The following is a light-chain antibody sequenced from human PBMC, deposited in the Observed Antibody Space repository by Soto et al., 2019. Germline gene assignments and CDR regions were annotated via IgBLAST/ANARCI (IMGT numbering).Light chain of an antibody. CDR1: SSDFGGNNF. Sequence: QSALTQPRSVSGSPGQSVTISCTGTSSDFGGNNFISGYQHHPGKAPKLMIYDVTKRPSGVPDRFSGSKSGNTASLTISGLQAEDEADYYCCSYAGSYTWVFGGGTKVTVL. V-gene: IGLV2-11*01. CDR2: DVT. J-gene: IGLJ3*02. CDR3: CSYAGSYTWV.